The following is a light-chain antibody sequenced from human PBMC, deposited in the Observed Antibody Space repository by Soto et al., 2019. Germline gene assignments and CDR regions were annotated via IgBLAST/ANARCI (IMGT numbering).Light chain of an antibody. V-gene: IGKV1-5*01. J-gene: IGKJ1*01. Sequence: DIQMYQSPSTLSASVGDRVVITCRASQSITTWLAWYQQKPAKAPKLLIYDASSLESGVPSRFSGSGSGTEFTLTISSLQPDDFATYYCQQYNDYWTFGQGTKVDI. CDR3: QQYNDYWT. CDR1: QSITTW. CDR2: DAS.